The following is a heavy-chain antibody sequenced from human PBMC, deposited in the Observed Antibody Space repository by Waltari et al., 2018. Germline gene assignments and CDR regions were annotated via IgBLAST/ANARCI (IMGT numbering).Heavy chain of an antibody. V-gene: IGHV4-39*01. Sequence: QLQLQESGPGLVKPSETLSLTCTVSGGPISSSSYYWGWIRQPPGKGLEWIGSIYYSGSTYYNPSLKSRVTISVDTSKNQFSLKLSSVTAADTAVYYCASRRSGWYDYWGQGTLVTVSS. D-gene: IGHD6-19*01. CDR3: ASRRSGWYDY. CDR1: GGPISSSSYY. CDR2: IYYSGST. J-gene: IGHJ4*02.